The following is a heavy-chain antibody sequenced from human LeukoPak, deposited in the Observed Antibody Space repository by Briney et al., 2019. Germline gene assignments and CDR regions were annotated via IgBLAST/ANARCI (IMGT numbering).Heavy chain of an antibody. D-gene: IGHD3-22*01. V-gene: IGHV4-31*03. J-gene: IGHJ4*02. Sequence: PSETLSLTCTVSGGSISSGGYYWSWIRQHPGKGLEWIGYIYYSGSTYYNPSLKSRVTISVDTSKNQFSLKLSSVTAADTAVYYCARILGYTRSYYDSSGYLDYWGQGTLVTVSS. CDR1: GGSISSGGYY. CDR2: IYYSGST. CDR3: ARILGYTRSYYDSSGYLDY.